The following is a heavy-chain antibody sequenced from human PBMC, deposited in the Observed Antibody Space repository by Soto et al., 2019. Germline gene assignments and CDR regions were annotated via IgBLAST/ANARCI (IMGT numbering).Heavy chain of an antibody. J-gene: IGHJ4*02. CDR2: IYYSGIT. D-gene: IGHD6-13*01. CDR1: GDSISSGTYY. CDR3: ARLFSAAGLFDY. Sequence: KASETLSLTCTVSGDSISSGTYYWGWIRQPPGKGLEWIGTIYYSGITYYNPSLKSRVTISVDTSKNQYSLNLSSVTAADTAVYFCARLFSAAGLFDYWGQGTLVTVSS. V-gene: IGHV4-39*01.